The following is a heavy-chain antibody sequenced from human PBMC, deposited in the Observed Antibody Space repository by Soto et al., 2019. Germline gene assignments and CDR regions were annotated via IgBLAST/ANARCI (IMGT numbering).Heavy chain of an antibody. CDR2: VYYGGST. D-gene: IGHD6-13*01. Sequence: QVQVQESGPGLVKPSETLSLICTVSGGSINSYYWTWIRQPPGEGLEWIAHVYYGGSTNYNHSLRSRLPVSGDTSKNHFSPNLNAATASYTAVYYRARGYSCNWFRLDSWGQGILVTVSS. CDR3: ARGYSCNWFRLDS. V-gene: IGHV4-59*01. CDR1: GGSINSYY. J-gene: IGHJ4*02.